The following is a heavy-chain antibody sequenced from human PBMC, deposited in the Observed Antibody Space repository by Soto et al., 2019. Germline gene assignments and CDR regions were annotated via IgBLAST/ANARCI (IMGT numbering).Heavy chain of an antibody. Sequence: SVKVSCKASGYTFTSYDINWVRQATGQGLEWMGWMNPNSGNTGYAQKFQGRVTMTRNTSISTAYMELSSLRSEDTAVYYCARVATTTVTTGDAFDIWGQGTMVTVSS. J-gene: IGHJ3*02. D-gene: IGHD4-17*01. V-gene: IGHV1-8*01. CDR2: MNPNSGNT. CDR1: GYTFTSYD. CDR3: ARVATTTVTTGDAFDI.